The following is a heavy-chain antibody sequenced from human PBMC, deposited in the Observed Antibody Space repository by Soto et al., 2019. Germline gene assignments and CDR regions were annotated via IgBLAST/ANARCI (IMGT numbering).Heavy chain of an antibody. CDR1: GWSFSGYY. J-gene: IGHJ5*01. Sequence: SETLSLTCAVYGWSFSGYYWSWIRQPPGKGLEWIGEINHSGGTNYNPSLKSRVTISVDTSKNQFSLKLSSVTAADTAVYYCARGLRGVIVATVHNWFDPWGQGTLVTVSS. CDR2: INHSGGT. D-gene: IGHD5-12*01. CDR3: ARGLRGVIVATVHNWFDP. V-gene: IGHV4-34*01.